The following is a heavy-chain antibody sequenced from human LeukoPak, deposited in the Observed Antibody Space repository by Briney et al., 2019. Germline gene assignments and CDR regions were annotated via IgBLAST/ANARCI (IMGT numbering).Heavy chain of an antibody. CDR2: INHSGST. J-gene: IGHJ5*02. Sequence: SETLSLTCAVYGGSFSGYYWSWIRQPPGKGLEWIGEINHSGSTNYNPSLKSRVTISVDTSKNQFSLKLSSVTAADTAVYYCARGITRGCNSTSCYKKSYWFDPWGQGTLVTVSS. D-gene: IGHD2-2*02. V-gene: IGHV4-34*01. CDR1: GGSFSGYY. CDR3: ARGITRGCNSTSCYKKSYWFDP.